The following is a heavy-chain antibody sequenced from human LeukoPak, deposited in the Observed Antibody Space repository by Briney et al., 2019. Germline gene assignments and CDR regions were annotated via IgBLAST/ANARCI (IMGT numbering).Heavy chain of an antibody. V-gene: IGHV4-59*08. D-gene: IGHD2-8*01. CDR3: ACLSSNGRRAFDI. Sequence: SETLSLTCTVSGGSISSYYWTWIRQPPGKGLEWVGYIYYNGNTNHNPSLKSRVTISVDTSKSQFSLKLSSVTAADPAVYYCACLSSNGRRAFDIWGQGTMVTVSS. CDR1: GGSISSYY. J-gene: IGHJ3*02. CDR2: IYYNGNT.